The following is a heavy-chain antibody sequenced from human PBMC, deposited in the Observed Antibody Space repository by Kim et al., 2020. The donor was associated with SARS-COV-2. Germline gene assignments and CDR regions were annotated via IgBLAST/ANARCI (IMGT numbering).Heavy chain of an antibody. CDR1: GFTFSTYT. J-gene: IGHJ1*01. D-gene: IGHD6-13*01. V-gene: IGHV3-21*01. CDR3: ARDLQPDTYTSRGYVENLHH. Sequence: GGSLRLSCGASGFTFSTYTMNWVRQAPGKGLEWVSSISSSSSYIYYANSVKGRFTISRDNAKNSLYLQMNSLRAEDTAVYYCARDLQPDTYTSRGYVENLHHWRQGTLVTVSS. CDR2: ISSSSSYI.